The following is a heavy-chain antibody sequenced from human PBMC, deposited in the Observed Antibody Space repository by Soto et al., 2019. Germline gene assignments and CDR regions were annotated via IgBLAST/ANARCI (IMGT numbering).Heavy chain of an antibody. CDR1: GYTFTSYA. D-gene: IGHD2-21*02. J-gene: IGHJ4*02. CDR3: ARDVCGGDCYGPFDY. CDR2: INAGYGNT. V-gene: IGHV1-3*01. Sequence: ASVKVSCKASGYTFTSYAMHWVRQAPGQRLEWMGWINAGYGNTKYSQQFQGRVTITRATSASTSFMELSSLRSEDTAVYYCARDVCGGDCYGPFDYWGQGTLVTVSS.